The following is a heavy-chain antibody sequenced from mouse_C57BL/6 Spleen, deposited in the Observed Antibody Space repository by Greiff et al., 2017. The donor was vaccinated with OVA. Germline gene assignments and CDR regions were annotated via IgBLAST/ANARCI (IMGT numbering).Heavy chain of an antibody. V-gene: IGHV5-9*01. J-gene: IGHJ1*03. CDR3: ARHDGYYLYVDV. D-gene: IGHD2-3*01. Sequence: EVQRVESGGGLVKPGGSLKLSCAASGFTFSSYTMSWVRLTPEKRREWVATISGGGGNTYSPDSVKGRVTISRDNAKNTLYLQMSSLRSEDTALYYCARHDGYYLYVDVWGTGTTVTVSS. CDR2: ISGGGGNT. CDR1: GFTFSSYT.